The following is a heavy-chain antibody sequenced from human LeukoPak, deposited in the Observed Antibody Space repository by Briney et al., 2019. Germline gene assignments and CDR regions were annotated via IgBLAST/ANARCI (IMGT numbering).Heavy chain of an antibody. V-gene: IGHV1-69*13. CDR1: GGTFSSYA. CDR3: ARTYYYDSSDRHPLFDY. CDR2: IIPIFGTA. Sequence: GASVKVSCKASGGTFSSYAISWVRQAPGQGLEWMGGIIPIFGTANYAQKFQGRVTITADESTSTAYMELSSLRSEDTAVYYCARTYYYDSSDRHPLFDYWGQGTLVTVSS. D-gene: IGHD3-22*01. J-gene: IGHJ4*02.